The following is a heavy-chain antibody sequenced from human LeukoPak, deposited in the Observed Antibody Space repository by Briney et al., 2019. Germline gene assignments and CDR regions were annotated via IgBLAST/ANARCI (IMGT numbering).Heavy chain of an antibody. D-gene: IGHD6-19*01. CDR1: GYAFSSYW. CDR3: SSQPAVLDLDC. V-gene: IGHV3-7*01. CDR2: IKPDGSGK. J-gene: IGHJ4*02. Sequence: GGSLRLSCAASGYAFSSYWMTWVRQAPGKGLEWVANIKPDGSGKNYVDSVKGRFTISRDNAKNSLYLQMKGLRVEDTAVYYCSSQPAVLDLDCWGQGALVTVSS.